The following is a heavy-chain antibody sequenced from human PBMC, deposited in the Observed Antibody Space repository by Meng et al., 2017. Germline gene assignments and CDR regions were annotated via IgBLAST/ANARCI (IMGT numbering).Heavy chain of an antibody. J-gene: IGHJ4*02. V-gene: IGHV4-34*01. CDR3: AADPLRGYSYLGY. Sequence: QQWGAGLLKPSGTLSLTCAVYGGSFSGYYWSWIRQPPGKGLEWIGEINHSGSTNYNPSLKSRVTISVDTSKNQFSLKLSSVTAADTAVYYCAADPLRGYSYLGYWGQGTLVTVSS. D-gene: IGHD5-18*01. CDR2: INHSGST. CDR1: GGSFSGYY.